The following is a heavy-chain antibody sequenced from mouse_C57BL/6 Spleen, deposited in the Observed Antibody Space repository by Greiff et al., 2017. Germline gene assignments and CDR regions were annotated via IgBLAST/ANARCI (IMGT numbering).Heavy chain of an antibody. CDR1: GFTFSDYG. CDR3: ARPDGYYAWFAY. Sequence: EVHLVESGGGLVKPGGSLKLSCAASGFTFSDYGMHWVRQAPEKGLEWVAYISSGSSTIYYADTVKGRFTISRDNAKNTLFLQMTRLRSEDTAMYYCARPDGYYAWFAYWGQGTLVTVSA. CDR2: ISSGSSTI. D-gene: IGHD2-3*01. V-gene: IGHV5-17*01. J-gene: IGHJ3*01.